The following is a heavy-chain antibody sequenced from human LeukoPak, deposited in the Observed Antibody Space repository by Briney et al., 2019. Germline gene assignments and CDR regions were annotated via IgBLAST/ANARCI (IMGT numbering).Heavy chain of an antibody. Sequence: GGSLRLSCAASGFTVSSNYMSWVRQASGKGLEWVGRIRSKANNYATTYAESVKGRFTISRDDSKNTAYLQINSLETDDTAMYYCTRREQWLGHWYFDVWGRGALVTVSS. CDR1: GFTVSSNY. D-gene: IGHD6-19*01. V-gene: IGHV3-73*01. CDR3: TRREQWLGHWYFDV. J-gene: IGHJ2*01. CDR2: IRSKANNYAT.